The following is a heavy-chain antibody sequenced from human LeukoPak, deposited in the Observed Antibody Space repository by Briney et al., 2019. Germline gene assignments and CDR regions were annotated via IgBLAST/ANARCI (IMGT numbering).Heavy chain of an antibody. V-gene: IGHV3-30*18. J-gene: IGHJ4*02. CDR3: AKDRIVGATGY. CDR1: GFTFSSYG. CDR2: ISYDGSNK. D-gene: IGHD1-26*01. Sequence: PGRSLRLSCAASGFTFSSYGMHWVRQAPGKGLEWVAVISYDGSNKYYADSVKGRFTISRDNSKNTLYLQMNSLRAEDTAVYYCAKDRIVGATGYWGQGTQVTVSS.